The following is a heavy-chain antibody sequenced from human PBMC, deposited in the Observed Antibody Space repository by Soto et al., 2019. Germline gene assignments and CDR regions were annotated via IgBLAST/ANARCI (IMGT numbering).Heavy chain of an antibody. Sequence: SQTLSLTCAISGDSVSSNSAAWNWIRQSPSRGLEWLGRTYYRSKWYNDYAVSVKSRITINPDTSKNQFSLQLNSVTPEDTAVYYCARGDLDVWGSYLNSGPFDEWGQGTLVTVSS. CDR3: ARGDLDVWGSYLNSGPFDE. CDR2: TYYRSKWYN. J-gene: IGHJ4*02. D-gene: IGHD3-16*02. CDR1: GDSVSSNSAA. V-gene: IGHV6-1*01.